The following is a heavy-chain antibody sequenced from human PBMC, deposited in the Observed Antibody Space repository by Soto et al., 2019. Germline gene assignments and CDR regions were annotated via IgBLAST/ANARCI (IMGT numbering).Heavy chain of an antibody. CDR3: AKFQDIVVVPAADLDY. V-gene: IGHV3-23*01. CDR2: ISGSGGST. Sequence: PGGSLRLSCAASGFTFSSYARSWVRQAPGKGLEWVSAISGSGGSTYYADSVKGRFTISRDNSKNTLYLQMNSLRAEDTAVYYCAKFQDIVVVPAADLDYWGQGTLVTVYS. D-gene: IGHD2-2*01. CDR1: GFTFSSYA. J-gene: IGHJ4*02.